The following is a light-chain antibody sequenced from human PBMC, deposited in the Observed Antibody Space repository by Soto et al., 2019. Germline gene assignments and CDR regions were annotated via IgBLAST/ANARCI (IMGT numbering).Light chain of an antibody. CDR1: SSDVGGYNY. Sequence: QSALTQPPSASGSPGQSVTISCTGTSSDVGGYNYVSWYQQHPGKAPKLIIFEVNKRPSGVPDRFSGSKSGNTASLTVSGLPPEHEADYYCSAYAGSNNLGLFGGGTK. CDR2: EVN. V-gene: IGLV2-8*01. CDR3: SAYAGSNNLGL. J-gene: IGLJ2*01.